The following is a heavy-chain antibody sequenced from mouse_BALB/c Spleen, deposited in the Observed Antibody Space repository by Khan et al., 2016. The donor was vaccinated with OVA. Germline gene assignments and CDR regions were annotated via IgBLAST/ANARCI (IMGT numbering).Heavy chain of an antibody. J-gene: IGHJ2*01. CDR3: ASDYGCYFDY. CDR1: GYTFTRYW. CDR2: IYPGDGDT. Sequence: QVQLKESGAELARPGASVKLSCKASGYTFTRYWIQWVKERPGQGLEWIGAIYPGDGDTRYTQKFKGKATMTADKSSSTAYMQLSSLASEDSAVYYCASDYGCYFDYWGQGTTLTVSS. V-gene: IGHV1-87*01. D-gene: IGHD2-2*01.